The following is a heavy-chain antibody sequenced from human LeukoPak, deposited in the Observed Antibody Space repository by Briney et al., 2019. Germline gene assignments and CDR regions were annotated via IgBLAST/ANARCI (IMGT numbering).Heavy chain of an antibody. CDR3: ARVIRAAPGKGYFDY. CDR1: GFIFSTYA. J-gene: IGHJ4*02. Sequence: GGSLRLSCATSGFIFSTYALSWVRQAPGKGLEWASSISGSGGSTYHVDSVKGRFTISRDSSKNTLYLQMNSLRAEDTAIYYCARVIRAAPGKGYFDYWGQGTLVTVSS. V-gene: IGHV3-23*01. D-gene: IGHD6-13*01. CDR2: ISGSGGST.